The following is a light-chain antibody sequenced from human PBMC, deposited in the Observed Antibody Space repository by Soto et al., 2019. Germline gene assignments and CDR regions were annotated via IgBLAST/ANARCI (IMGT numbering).Light chain of an antibody. CDR3: QQYGSSGT. V-gene: IGKV1-5*03. CDR1: QSISSW. CDR2: KAS. Sequence: DIQMTQSPSTLSASVGDRVTITCRASQSISSWLAWYQQKPGKAPKLLIYKASSLESGVPSRFSGSGSGTEFTLTISSLQPDDFATYYCQQYGSSGTFGQGTKVDI. J-gene: IGKJ1*01.